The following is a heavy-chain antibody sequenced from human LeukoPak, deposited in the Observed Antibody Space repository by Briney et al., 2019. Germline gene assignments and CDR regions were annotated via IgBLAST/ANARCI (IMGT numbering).Heavy chain of an antibody. J-gene: IGHJ4*02. CDR3: ARGLWFGESDY. CDR2: ISWNSGSI. V-gene: IGHV3-9*01. Sequence: GGSLRLSCAASGFTFDDYAMHWVRQAPGKGLEWVSGISWNSGSIGYADSVKGRFTISRDNAKNSLYLQMNSLRAEDTAVYYCARGLWFGESDYWGQGTLVTVSS. CDR1: GFTFDDYA. D-gene: IGHD3-10*01.